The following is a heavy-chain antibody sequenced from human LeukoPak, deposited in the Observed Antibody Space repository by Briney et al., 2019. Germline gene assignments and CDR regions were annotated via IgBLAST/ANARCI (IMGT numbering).Heavy chain of an antibody. Sequence: SETLSLTCAVSGYSINSGYYWGWIRQPPGKGLEWIGSIYHNGSTYYNPSLKSRVTISVDTSKNQFSLKLSSVTAADTAVYCCARVVPAATEDYYFDYWGQGTLVTVSS. CDR3: ARVVPAATEDYYFDY. V-gene: IGHV4-38-2*01. J-gene: IGHJ4*02. D-gene: IGHD2-2*01. CDR1: GYSINSGYY. CDR2: IYHNGST.